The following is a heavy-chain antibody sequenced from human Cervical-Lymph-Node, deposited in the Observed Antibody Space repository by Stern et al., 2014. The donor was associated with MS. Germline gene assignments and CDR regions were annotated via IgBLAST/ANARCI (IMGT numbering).Heavy chain of an antibody. CDR1: GFALSASGVG. Sequence: QITLKESGPPLVQPTQTLTLPCTFSGFALSASGVGVGWIRQPPGKALEWRALLYWGDDKRYSPSLQSRLTLIKDTSKSQVVLTMTNVDPVDTGTYYCAYRGKTGSFDSWGQGALVTVSS. J-gene: IGHJ4*02. V-gene: IGHV2-5*02. CDR3: AYRGKTGSFDS. D-gene: IGHD7-27*01. CDR2: LYWGDDK.